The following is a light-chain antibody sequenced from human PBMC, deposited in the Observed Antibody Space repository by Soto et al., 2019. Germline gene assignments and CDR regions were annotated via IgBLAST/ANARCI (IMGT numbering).Light chain of an antibody. CDR2: SNN. CDR1: RSNIGSNT. Sequence: QSALTQPPSASGTPGQRVTISCSGSRSNIGSNTVNWYQQLPGTAPKLLIYSNNQRPSGVPDRFSGSKSGTSASLAISGLQSEDEADYYCAAWDDSLNGLYVFGTGTKVT. CDR3: AAWDDSLNGLYV. J-gene: IGLJ1*01. V-gene: IGLV1-44*01.